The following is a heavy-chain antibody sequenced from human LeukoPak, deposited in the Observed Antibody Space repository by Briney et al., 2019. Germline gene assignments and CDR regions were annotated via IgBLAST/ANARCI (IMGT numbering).Heavy chain of an antibody. CDR3: AKSGGSYYRRLDYYYMDV. CDR2: ISGSGGST. CDR1: GFTFSSYG. D-gene: IGHD1-26*01. Sequence: GGSLRLSCAASGFTFSSYGMSWVRQAPGKGLEWVSAISGSGGSTYYADSVKGRFTISRDNSKNTLYLQMNSLRAEDTAVYYCAKSGGSYYRRLDYYYMDVWGKGTTVTVSS. J-gene: IGHJ6*03. V-gene: IGHV3-23*01.